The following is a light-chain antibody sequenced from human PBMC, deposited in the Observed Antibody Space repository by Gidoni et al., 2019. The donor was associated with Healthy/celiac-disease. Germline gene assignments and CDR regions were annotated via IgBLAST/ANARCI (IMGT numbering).Light chain of an antibody. CDR1: QSISNW. J-gene: IGKJ1*01. CDR2: KAS. CDR3: QQGGT. V-gene: IGKV1-5*03. Sequence: DIQLTQSPSTLSASVGDRVTITCPASQSISNWLTWYQQKPGKAPKLLIYKASSLESAVPSRFSGRGAGTESTRTLSSLQPDAFESYHYQQGGTFGQXTQVEIK.